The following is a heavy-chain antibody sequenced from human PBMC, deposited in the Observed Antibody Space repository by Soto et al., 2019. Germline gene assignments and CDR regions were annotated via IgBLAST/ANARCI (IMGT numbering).Heavy chain of an antibody. J-gene: IGHJ6*02. D-gene: IGHD6-13*01. Sequence: ASVKVSCKASGYTFTSYGISWVRQAPGQGLEWMGWISAYNGNTNYAQKLQGRATMTTDTSTSTAYMELRSLRSDDTAVYYCAREGVQQLVGDTDYYYYGMDVWGQGTTVTVSS. V-gene: IGHV1-18*04. CDR1: GYTFTSYG. CDR2: ISAYNGNT. CDR3: AREGVQQLVGDTDYYYYGMDV.